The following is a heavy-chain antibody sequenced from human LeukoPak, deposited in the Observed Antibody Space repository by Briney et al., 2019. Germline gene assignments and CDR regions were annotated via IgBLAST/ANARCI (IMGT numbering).Heavy chain of an antibody. D-gene: IGHD3-3*01. V-gene: IGHV4-39*07. J-gene: IGHJ3*02. CDR2: IYYSGST. CDR1: GGSISSSSYY. CDR3: ARERAEYCSSTSCWYYDFWSGYRTPDAFDI. Sequence: PSETLSLTCTVSGGSISSSSYYWGWTRQPPGKGLEWIGSIYYSGSTYYNPSLKSRVTISVDTSKNQFSLKLSSVTAADTAVYYCARERAEYCSSTSCWYYDFWSGYRTPDAFDIWGQGTMVTVSS.